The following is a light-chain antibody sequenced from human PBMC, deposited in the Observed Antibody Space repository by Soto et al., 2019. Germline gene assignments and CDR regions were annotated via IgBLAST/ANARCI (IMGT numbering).Light chain of an antibody. CDR3: QSYDSSLSGSVV. V-gene: IGLV1-40*01. CDR1: SSNIGAGYN. CDR2: GNS. Sequence: QSVLTQPPSVSGAPGQRVTISCTGRSSNIGAGYNVHWYQQLPGTAPKLLIYGNSNRPSGVPDRFSGSKSGTSASLAITGLQAYDEADYYCQSYDSSLSGSVVFGGGTKVTVL. J-gene: IGLJ2*01.